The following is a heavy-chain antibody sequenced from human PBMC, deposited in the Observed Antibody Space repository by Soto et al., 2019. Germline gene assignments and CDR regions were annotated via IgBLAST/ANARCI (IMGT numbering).Heavy chain of an antibody. D-gene: IGHD2-2*01. Sequence: PGGSLRLSCAASGFTFSSYGMHWVRQAPGKGLEWVAVIWYDGSNKYYADSVKGRFTISRDNSKNTLYLQMNSLRAEDTAVYYCARDPLGYCSSTSCLNVHGMDVWGQGTTVTVSS. V-gene: IGHV3-33*01. CDR1: GFTFSSYG. J-gene: IGHJ6*02. CDR2: IWYDGSNK. CDR3: ARDPLGYCSSTSCLNVHGMDV.